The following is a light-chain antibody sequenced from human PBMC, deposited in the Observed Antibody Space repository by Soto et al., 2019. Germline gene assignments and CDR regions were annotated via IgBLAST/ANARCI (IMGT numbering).Light chain of an antibody. CDR3: QQYGSSPPYT. Sequence: EVVLTQSPGTLSLSPGERATISCRASQSVSNNYFAWYQQKPGQAPMLLIFGSSDRATGIPDRFSGSGSGTDFSLTISRLEPEDFAVYYCQQYGSSPPYTFGQGTKLEIK. CDR2: GSS. CDR1: QSVSNNY. J-gene: IGKJ2*01. V-gene: IGKV3-20*01.